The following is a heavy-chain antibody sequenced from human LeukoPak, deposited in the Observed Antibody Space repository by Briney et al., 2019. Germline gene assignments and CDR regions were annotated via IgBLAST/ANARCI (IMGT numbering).Heavy chain of an antibody. D-gene: IGHD6-13*01. CDR2: IYYSGSS. J-gene: IGHJ5*02. CDR1: GGPFHNYY. Sequence: PSEPRTLTCTVSGGPFHNYYWSWIRQPPGKALEGIGYIYYSGSSNYNPSLKRRVTISVDTSKNQFSLKLNSVTAADTAVYYCARDSEVGSNNWFDPWGQGTLVTVSS. V-gene: IGHV4-59*13. CDR3: ARDSEVGSNNWFDP.